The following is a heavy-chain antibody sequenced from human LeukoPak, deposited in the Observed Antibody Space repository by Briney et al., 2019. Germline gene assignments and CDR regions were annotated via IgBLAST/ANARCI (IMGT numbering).Heavy chain of an antibody. CDR1: GFTFSRYW. D-gene: IGHD3-9*01. CDR2: INSDGSST. CDR3: ARDGHYDILTGYFQD. J-gene: IGHJ1*01. V-gene: IGHV3-74*01. Sequence: GGSLRLSCAASGFTFSRYWMHWVRQAPGKGLVWVSRINSDGSSTTYADSVKGRFAISRDNAKNSLYLQMNSLRAEDTAVYYCARDGHYDILTGYFQDWGQGTLVTVSS.